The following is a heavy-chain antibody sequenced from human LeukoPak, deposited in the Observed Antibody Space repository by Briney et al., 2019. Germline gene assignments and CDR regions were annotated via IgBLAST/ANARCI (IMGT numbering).Heavy chain of an antibody. CDR3: AKASDGTGTYGFDY. V-gene: IGHV3-30*02. J-gene: IGHJ4*02. D-gene: IGHD3-10*01. CDR2: IRYGETNK. CDR1: GFTFRNFG. Sequence: GGSLRLSCAASGFTFRNFGMHWVRQAPGKGLEWVAFIRYGETNKYYADSVKGRFTISRDSSNNTLYLQMNSLRSEDTALYYCAKASDGTGTYGFDYWGQGTLVAVSS.